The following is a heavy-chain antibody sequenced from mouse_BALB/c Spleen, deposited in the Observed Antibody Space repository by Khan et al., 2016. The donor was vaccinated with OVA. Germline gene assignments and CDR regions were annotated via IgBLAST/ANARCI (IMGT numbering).Heavy chain of an antibody. CDR3: ARGYFGNYEFVY. Sequence: QVQLQQPGAELVKPGTSVKLSCKTSGYTFPSYWIQWVKQRPGQGLGWIGQIFPGTGTTYCNENFKDKATLTMDTSSNSAYMQLTSLTSEDSAVYFCARGYFGNYEFVYWGQGTLVTVSP. CDR1: GYTFPSYW. D-gene: IGHD2-1*01. CDR2: IFPGTGTT. V-gene: IGHV1S132*01. J-gene: IGHJ3*01.